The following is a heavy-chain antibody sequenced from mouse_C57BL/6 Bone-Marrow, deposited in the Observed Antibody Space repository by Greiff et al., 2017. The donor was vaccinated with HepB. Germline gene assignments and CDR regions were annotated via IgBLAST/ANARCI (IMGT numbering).Heavy chain of an antibody. Sequence: VKLQESGAELARPGASVKLSCKASGYTFTSYGISWVKQRTGQGLEWIGEIYPGSGNTYYNEKFKGKATLTADKSSSTAYMELRSLTSEDSAVYFCAREDYYGSSPYYAMDYWGQGTSVTVSS. J-gene: IGHJ4*01. V-gene: IGHV1-81*01. CDR3: AREDYYGSSPYYAMDY. CDR1: GYTFTSYG. D-gene: IGHD1-1*01. CDR2: IYPGSGNT.